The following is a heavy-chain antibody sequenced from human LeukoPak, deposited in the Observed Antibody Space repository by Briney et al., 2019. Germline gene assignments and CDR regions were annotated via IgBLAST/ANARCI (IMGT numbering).Heavy chain of an antibody. CDR1: GYTFTGYY. CDR3: ARDLAYGSGQNWFDP. CDR2: INPNSGGT. J-gene: IGHJ5*02. Sequence: ASVKVSCKASGYTFTGYYMHWVRQAPRQGLEWMGWINPNSGGTNYAQKFQGRVTMTRDTSISTAYMELSRLRSDDTAVYYCARDLAYGSGQNWFDPWGQGTLVTVSS. V-gene: IGHV1-2*02. D-gene: IGHD3-10*01.